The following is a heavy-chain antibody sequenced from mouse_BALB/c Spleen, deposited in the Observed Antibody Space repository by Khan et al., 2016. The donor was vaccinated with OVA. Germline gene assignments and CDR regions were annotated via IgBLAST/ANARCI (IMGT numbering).Heavy chain of an antibody. D-gene: IGHD2-4*01. Sequence: VELVESGPGLVQPSQSLSITCTVSGFSLTTYGVHWVRQSPGKGLEWLGVIWSGGSTDYNAAFISRLIIIKDNSKSQVFFKMNSLQANDTAIYYCARNYDYDEGLAYWGQGTLVTVSA. V-gene: IGHV2-2*02. J-gene: IGHJ3*01. CDR1: GFSLTTYG. CDR3: ARNYDYDEGLAY. CDR2: IWSGGST.